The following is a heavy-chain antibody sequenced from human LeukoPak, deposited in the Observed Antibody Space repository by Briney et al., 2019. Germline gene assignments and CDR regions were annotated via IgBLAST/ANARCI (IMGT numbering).Heavy chain of an antibody. D-gene: IGHD3-22*01. J-gene: IGHJ4*02. Sequence: GGSLRLSCAASGFTFSSYGMHWVRQAPGKGLEWVAVISYDGSKKYYADSVKGRFTISRDNSKNTLYLQMNSLRAEDTAVYYCAKTYYYDSSGYFDYWGQGTLVTVSS. CDR1: GFTFSSYG. CDR2: ISYDGSKK. V-gene: IGHV3-30*18. CDR3: AKTYYYDSSGYFDY.